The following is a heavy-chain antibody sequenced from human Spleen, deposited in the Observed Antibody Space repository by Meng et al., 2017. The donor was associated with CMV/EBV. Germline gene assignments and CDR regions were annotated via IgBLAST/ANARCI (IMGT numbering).Heavy chain of an antibody. CDR3: AKQGSEIGVVPAASVSYFDY. D-gene: IGHD2-2*01. CDR2: IRGSGGST. V-gene: IGHV3-23*01. Sequence: AMNWVRQAPGNGLEWVSGIRGSGGSTYYADSVKGRFTISRDNSKNTLYLQMNSLRAEDTAVYYCAKQGSEIGVVPAASVSYFDYWGQGTLVTVSS. CDR1: A. J-gene: IGHJ4*02.